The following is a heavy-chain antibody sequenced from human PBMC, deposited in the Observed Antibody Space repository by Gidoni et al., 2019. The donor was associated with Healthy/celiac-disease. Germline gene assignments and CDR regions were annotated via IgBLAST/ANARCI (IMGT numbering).Heavy chain of an antibody. CDR1: GGSFSGYY. CDR2: INHSGST. CDR3: ARGPAYDNSGYYYNWFDP. Sequence: QVQLQQWGAGLLKPSETLSLTCAVYGGSFSGYYWSWIRQPPGKGLEWIGEINHSGSTNYSPSRKSRVTISVETSKNQFSLKLSSVTAADTAVYYCARGPAYDNSGYYYNWFDPWGQGTLVTVSS. J-gene: IGHJ5*02. V-gene: IGHV4-34*01. D-gene: IGHD3-22*01.